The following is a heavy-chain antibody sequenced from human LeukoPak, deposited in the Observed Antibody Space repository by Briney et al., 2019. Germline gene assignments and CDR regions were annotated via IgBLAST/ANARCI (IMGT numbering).Heavy chain of an antibody. Sequence: PSETLSLTCGVSGNFISRGYYWAWIRQPPGKGLEWIGSIYNTGSTYYNPSLKSRVTMSIDTSKNQFSLKLSSVTAADTAVCYCARNTSAWSPLGETQSAPHCFDSWGQGTLVTVSS. CDR2: IYNTGST. D-gene: IGHD6-19*01. CDR1: GNFISRGYY. J-gene: IGHJ4*02. CDR3: ARNTSAWSPLGETQSAPHCFDS. V-gene: IGHV4-38-2*01.